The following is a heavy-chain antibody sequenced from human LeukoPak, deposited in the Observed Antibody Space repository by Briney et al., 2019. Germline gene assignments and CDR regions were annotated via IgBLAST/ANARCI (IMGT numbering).Heavy chain of an antibody. CDR1: GGSFSGYY. Sequence: SETLSLTCAVYGGSFSGYYWSWIRQPPGKGLEWTGEINHSGSTNYNPSLKSRVTISVGTSENQFSLKLSSVTAADTAVYYCARRGYSSGWNRFDYWGQGTLVTVSS. D-gene: IGHD6-25*01. CDR3: ARRGYSSGWNRFDY. J-gene: IGHJ4*02. V-gene: IGHV4-34*01. CDR2: INHSGST.